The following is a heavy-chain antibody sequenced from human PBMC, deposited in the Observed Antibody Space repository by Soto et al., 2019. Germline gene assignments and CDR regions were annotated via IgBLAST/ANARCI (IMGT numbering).Heavy chain of an antibody. V-gene: IGHV4-59*01. D-gene: IGHD2-15*01. J-gene: IGHJ5*02. Sequence: PSETLSLTCAVYGGSFSSYYWSWIRQPPGKGLEWIGYIYYSGSTNYNPSLKSRVTISVDTSKNQFSLKLSSVTAADTAVYYCARARHCSGGSCYWFDPWGQGTLVTVSS. CDR1: GGSFSSYY. CDR3: ARARHCSGGSCYWFDP. CDR2: IYYSGST.